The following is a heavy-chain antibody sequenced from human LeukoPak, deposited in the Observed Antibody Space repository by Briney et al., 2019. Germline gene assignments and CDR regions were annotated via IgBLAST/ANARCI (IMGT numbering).Heavy chain of an antibody. J-gene: IGHJ6*03. CDR3: AREGYGDSLGYYYMDV. CDR2: IYTSGST. Sequence: PSETLSLTCTVSGGSISSYYWSWIRQPAGKGVEWIGRIYTSGSTNYNPSLKSRVTMSVDTSKTQFSLKLSSVTAADTAVYYCAREGYGDSLGYYYMDVWGKGTTVTVSS. D-gene: IGHD4-17*01. CDR1: GGSISSYY. V-gene: IGHV4-4*07.